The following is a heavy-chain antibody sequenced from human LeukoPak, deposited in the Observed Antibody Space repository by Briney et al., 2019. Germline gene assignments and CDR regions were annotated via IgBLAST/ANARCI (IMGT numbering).Heavy chain of an antibody. CDR3: AELRSTYCGGDCYAFDI. Sequence: ASVTVSCKASGGTFSSYAISWVRQAPGQGLEWMGGIIPIFGTANYAQKFQGRVTITADESTSTAYMELSSLRSEDTAVYYCAELRSTYCGGDCYAFDIWGQGTMVTVSS. CDR2: IIPIFGTA. CDR1: GGTFSSYA. D-gene: IGHD2-21*02. V-gene: IGHV1-69*13. J-gene: IGHJ3*02.